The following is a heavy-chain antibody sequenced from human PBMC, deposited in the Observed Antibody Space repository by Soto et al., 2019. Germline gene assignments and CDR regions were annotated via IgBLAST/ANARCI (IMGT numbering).Heavy chain of an antibody. CDR1: GYSLSLHGVG. Sequence: QITLKESGPTLVKPTQALTLTCTLGGYSLSLHGVGVGWIRQPPGKAPERLALIYWDDDKRYSPSLKSRLNITKDTSKNQVVLTMANMDPVDTATYYCVHIIPTTMYYFDYWGQGILVTVSS. D-gene: IGHD1-7*01. CDR3: VHIIPTTMYYFDY. CDR2: IYWDDDK. V-gene: IGHV2-5*02. J-gene: IGHJ4*02.